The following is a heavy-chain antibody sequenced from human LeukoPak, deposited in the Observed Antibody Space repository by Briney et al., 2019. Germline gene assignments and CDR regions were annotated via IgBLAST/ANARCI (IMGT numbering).Heavy chain of an antibody. V-gene: IGHV3-23*01. J-gene: IGHJ4*02. CDR1: GFTFSSNA. D-gene: IGHD4-11*01. Sequence: GGSLRLSCAASGFTFSSNAMSWVRQAPGKGLEWVSTSTRGGSTYYADSVKGRFTISRDNSKSTLYLQMDSLRVEDTAVYYCARGFYTNDFWGQGALVAVSA. CDR3: ARGFYTNDF. CDR2: TSTRGGST.